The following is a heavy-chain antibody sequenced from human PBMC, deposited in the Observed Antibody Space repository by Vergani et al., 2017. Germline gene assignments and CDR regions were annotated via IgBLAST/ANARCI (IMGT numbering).Heavy chain of an antibody. J-gene: IGHJ4*02. Sequence: EVQLVESGGGLVKPGGSLRLSCAASGFTFSSYSMNWVRQAPGKGLEWVSSISSSSSYIYYADSVKGRFTISRDNSKNTLYLQMNSLRAEDTAVYYCAKMISSGIVGAQPNWGQGTLVTVSS. CDR1: GFTFSSYS. CDR3: AKMISSGIVGAQPN. V-gene: IGHV3-21*04. D-gene: IGHD1-26*01. CDR2: ISSSSSYI.